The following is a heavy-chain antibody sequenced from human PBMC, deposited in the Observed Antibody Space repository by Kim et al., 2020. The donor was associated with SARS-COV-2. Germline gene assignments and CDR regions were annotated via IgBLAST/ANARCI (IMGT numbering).Heavy chain of an antibody. CDR1: GYSFSNFW. Sequence: GESLKISCKGSGYSFSNFWIVWVRQMPGKGLEVMGIVYPGDSDARYTPSFQGQVIISADKSISTAYLQWSSLKASDTAMYYGTRLTWGAGMVFPKEYREGRQGLDVWGQGTTVPVSS. J-gene: IGHJ6*02. V-gene: IGHV5-51*01. CDR3: TRLTWGAGMVFPKEYREGRQGLDV. D-gene: IGHD2-8*01. CDR2: VYPGDSDA.